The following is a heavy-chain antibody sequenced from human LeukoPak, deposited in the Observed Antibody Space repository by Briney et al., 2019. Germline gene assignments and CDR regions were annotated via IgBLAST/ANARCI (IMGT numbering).Heavy chain of an antibody. CDR1: GYTFTSYY. J-gene: IGHJ4*02. V-gene: IGHV1-46*01. CDR3: ARGSFLWFGESESDY. Sequence: ASVKVSCKASGYTFTSYYMHWVRQAPGQGLEWMGIINPSGGSTSYAQKFQGRVTMTRDTSISTAYMELSRLRSDDTAVYYCARGSFLWFGESESDYWGQGTLVTVSS. D-gene: IGHD3-10*01. CDR2: INPSGGST.